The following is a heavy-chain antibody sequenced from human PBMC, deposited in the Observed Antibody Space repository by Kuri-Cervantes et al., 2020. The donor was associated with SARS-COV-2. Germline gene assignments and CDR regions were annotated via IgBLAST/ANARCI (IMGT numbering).Heavy chain of an antibody. CDR3: ARDGYCSSTSCSSSHFDY. V-gene: IGHV4-61*02. Sequence: SETLSLTCTVSGGSISSGSYYWSWIRQPAGKGLEWIGRIYTSGSTNYNPSLKSRATMSVDTSKNQFSLKLSSVTAADTAVYYCARDGYCSSTSCSSSHFDYWGQGTLVTVSS. CDR1: GGSISSGSYY. CDR2: IYTSGST. J-gene: IGHJ4*02. D-gene: IGHD2-2*01.